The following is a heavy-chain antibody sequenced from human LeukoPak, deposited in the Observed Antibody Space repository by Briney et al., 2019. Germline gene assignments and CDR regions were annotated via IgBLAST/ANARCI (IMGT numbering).Heavy chain of an antibody. D-gene: IGHD1-26*01. CDR3: ARGEAANDY. Sequence: PSQTLSLTCAVSGGSISSGGYYWSWIRQPPGKGLEWIGYIYYSGSTNYNPSLKSRVTISADTSKNQFSLKLSSVTAADTAVYYCARGEAANDYWGQGTLVTVSS. V-gene: IGHV4-30-4*07. CDR1: GGSISSGGYY. J-gene: IGHJ4*02. CDR2: IYYSGST.